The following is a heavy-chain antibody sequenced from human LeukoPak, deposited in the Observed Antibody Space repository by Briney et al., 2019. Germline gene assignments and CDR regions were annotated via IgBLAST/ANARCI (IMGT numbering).Heavy chain of an antibody. V-gene: IGHV4-34*01. Sequence: SDTLSLPCAVYGGSFSGYYWSWIRQPPGKGLEWIGEINHSGSTNYNPSLTSRVTISVDTSKNQCSLKLSSVTAADTAVYYCARAGGSSWPYYYDGMDVWGQGTTVTVSS. D-gene: IGHD6-13*01. J-gene: IGHJ6*02. CDR2: INHSGST. CDR3: ARAGGSSWPYYYDGMDV. CDR1: GGSFSGYY.